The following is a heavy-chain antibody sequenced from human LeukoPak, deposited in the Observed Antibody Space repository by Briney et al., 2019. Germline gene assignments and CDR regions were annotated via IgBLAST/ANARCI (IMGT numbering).Heavy chain of an antibody. D-gene: IGHD2-8*01. CDR3: ARCTRFTDSFDY. V-gene: IGHV3-7*01. J-gene: IGHJ4*02. CDR1: GFIFNNYW. CDR2: IKHDGSEK. Sequence: PGGSLRLSCVASGFIFNNYWMSWVRQAPGKGLEWVANIKHDGSEKYYVNSVKGRFTISREHAKNSLYLQMNSLRGEDTAVYYCARCTRFTDSFDYWGQGVLVTVSS.